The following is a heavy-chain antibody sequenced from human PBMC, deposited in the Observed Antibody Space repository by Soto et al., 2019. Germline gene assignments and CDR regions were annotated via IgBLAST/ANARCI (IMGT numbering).Heavy chain of an antibody. Sequence: QLQLRESGPGLVKPSETSSLTCTVSGGSINSDTDYWAWIRQPPGKALEWIGSIYHSGSTYQNPSLKSRITMSVDKSKNQFSLRLTSVTAADTAVYYCARRLEEYGNYWFDPWGQGILVTVSS. V-gene: IGHV4-39*01. D-gene: IGHD4-17*01. CDR1: GGSINSDTDY. CDR3: ARRLEEYGNYWFDP. CDR2: IYHSGST. J-gene: IGHJ5*02.